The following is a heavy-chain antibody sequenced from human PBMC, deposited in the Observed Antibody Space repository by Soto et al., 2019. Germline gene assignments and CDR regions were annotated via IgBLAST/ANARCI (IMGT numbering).Heavy chain of an antibody. Sequence: GGSLRLSCAASGFTFSSYWMSWVRQAPGKGLEWVANIKQDGSEKYYVDSVKGRFTISRDNAKNSLYLQMNSLRAEDTAVYYCARSRITIFGVVRVLHGMDVWGQGTTVTVSS. V-gene: IGHV3-7*01. CDR3: ARSRITIFGVVRVLHGMDV. CDR1: GFTFSSYW. CDR2: IKQDGSEK. D-gene: IGHD3-3*01. J-gene: IGHJ6*02.